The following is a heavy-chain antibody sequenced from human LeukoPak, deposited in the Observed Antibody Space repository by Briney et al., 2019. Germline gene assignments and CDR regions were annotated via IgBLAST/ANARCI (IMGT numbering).Heavy chain of an antibody. CDR1: GYTFTSYC. D-gene: IGHD3-22*01. Sequence: GASVKVFCKASGYTFTSYCISWVPQAPGQGLEEMGRISAYNGNTNYAQKLQGRVTMTTDTSTSTAYMELTSLRSDDTAVYYCARVSRYYYDSSGLNWFDPWGQGTLVTVSS. CDR3: ARVSRYYYDSSGLNWFDP. V-gene: IGHV1-18*01. J-gene: IGHJ5*02. CDR2: ISAYNGNT.